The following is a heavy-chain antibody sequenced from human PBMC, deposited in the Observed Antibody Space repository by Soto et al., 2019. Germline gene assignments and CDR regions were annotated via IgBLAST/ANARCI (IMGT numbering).Heavy chain of an antibody. Sequence: QVQLQESGPGLVKPSQTLSLTCTVSGGSISSGGYYWSWIRQHPGKGLEWIGYIYYSGSTYYNPSLKSRVTISVDTSKNQFSLKLSSVTAADTAVYYCARVGGETYYYDSSGYYYDYWGQGTLVTVSS. CDR3: ARVGGETYYYDSSGYYYDY. CDR2: IYYSGST. CDR1: GGSISSGGYY. V-gene: IGHV4-31*03. D-gene: IGHD3-22*01. J-gene: IGHJ4*02.